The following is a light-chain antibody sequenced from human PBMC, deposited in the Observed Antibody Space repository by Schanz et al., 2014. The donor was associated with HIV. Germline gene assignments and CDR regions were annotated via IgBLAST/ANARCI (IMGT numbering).Light chain of an antibody. CDR2: EAT. J-gene: IGLJ3*02. CDR1: SSSVGASNL. Sequence: QSALTQPASVSGSPGQSITISCTGTSSSVGASNLVSWYQHHPGKAPKLIIYEATRRPSGVSNRFSGSKSGNTAFLTVSGLQAEDEGDYFCSSYEGNNILVFGGGTKLTVL. V-gene: IGLV2-14*02. CDR3: SSYEGNNILV.